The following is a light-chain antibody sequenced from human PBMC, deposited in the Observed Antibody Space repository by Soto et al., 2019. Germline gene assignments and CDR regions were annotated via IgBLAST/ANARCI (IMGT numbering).Light chain of an antibody. CDR3: SSYAGSNNWV. CDR2: EVS. J-gene: IGLJ2*01. V-gene: IGLV2-8*01. CDR1: SFDVGGYNYYNY. Sequence: QSALTQPPSASGSPGQSVTISCTGTSFDVGGYNYYNYVSWYQHHPGKAPKLMIYEVSKRPSGVPDRFSGSKSGNTASLTVSGLQAEDEADYFCSSYAGSNNWVFGGGTKVTVL.